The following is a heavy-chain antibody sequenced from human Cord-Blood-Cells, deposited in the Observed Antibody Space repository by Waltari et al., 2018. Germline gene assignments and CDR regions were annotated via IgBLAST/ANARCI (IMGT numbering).Heavy chain of an antibody. CDR2: IYYGGST. D-gene: IGHD6-19*01. J-gene: IGHJ3*02. Sequence: QLQLQESGPGLVKPSETLSLTCTVSGGSTSSSSYYRGWIRQPPGKGLEWIGSIYYGGSTYYNPSLKSRVTISVDTSKNQFSLKLSSVTAADTAVYYCARLVSGWDDAFDIWGQGTMVTVSS. CDR3: ARLVSGWDDAFDI. V-gene: IGHV4-39*01. CDR1: GGSTSSSSYY.